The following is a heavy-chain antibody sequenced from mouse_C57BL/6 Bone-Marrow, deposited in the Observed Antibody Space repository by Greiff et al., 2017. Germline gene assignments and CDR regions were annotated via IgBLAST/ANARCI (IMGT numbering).Heavy chain of an antibody. D-gene: IGHD1-1*01. V-gene: IGHV1-18*01. CDR3: ARGTTVGSFDV. CDR2: INPNNGGT. J-gene: IGHJ1*03. Sequence: EVQLQQSGPELVKPGASVTIPCKASGYTFTDYNMDWVKQSHGKSLEWIGDINPNNGGTIYNQKFKGKATLTVDKSSSTAYMELRSLTSEDTAVYYCARGTTVGSFDVWGTGTTVTVSS. CDR1: GYTFTDYN.